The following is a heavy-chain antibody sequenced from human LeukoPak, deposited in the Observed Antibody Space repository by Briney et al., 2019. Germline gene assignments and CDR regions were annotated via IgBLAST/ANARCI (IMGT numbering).Heavy chain of an antibody. D-gene: IGHD3-10*01. V-gene: IGHV3-66*01. CDR3: AKSRGFYGSRSPPTFEY. Sequence: PGGSLRLSCAASEFSVGSNYMTWVRQAPGKGLEWVSLIYSGGSTYYADSVKGRFTISRDNAKNSLYLQMNGLRADDTAVYYCAKSRGFYGSRSPPTFEYWGQGTLVTVSS. CDR1: EFSVGSNY. J-gene: IGHJ4*02. CDR2: IYSGGST.